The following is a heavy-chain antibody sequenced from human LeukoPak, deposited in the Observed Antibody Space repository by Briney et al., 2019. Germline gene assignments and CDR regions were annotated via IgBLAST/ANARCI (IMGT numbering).Heavy chain of an antibody. CDR2: IGGDGLTT. CDR3: AREGGGSGLWYYDL. J-gene: IGHJ2*01. D-gene: IGHD3-16*01. V-gene: IGHV3-64*02. Sequence: GGSLRLSCAASGFTFGSYSMHWVRQAPGKGPEFVSVIGGDGLTTFYADSVKDRFTISRDNSKSTLYLEMGSLRAEDMAVYYGAREGGGSGLWYYDLWGRGTLVTVSS. CDR1: GFTFGSYS.